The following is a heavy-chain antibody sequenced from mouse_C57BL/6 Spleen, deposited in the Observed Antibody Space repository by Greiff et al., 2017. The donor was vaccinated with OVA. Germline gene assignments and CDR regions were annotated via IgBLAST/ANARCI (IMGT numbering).Heavy chain of an antibody. V-gene: IGHV1-26*01. CDR1: GYTFTDYY. J-gene: IGHJ1*03. CDR3: ARSGRDWYFDV. CDR2: INPNNGGT. D-gene: IGHD4-1*01. Sequence: EVQLQQSGPELVKPGASVKISCKASGYTFTDYYMNWVKQSHGKSLEWIGDINPNNGGTSYNQKFKGKATLTVDKSSSTAYMELRSLTSEDSAVYYCARSGRDWYFDVWGTGTTVTVSS.